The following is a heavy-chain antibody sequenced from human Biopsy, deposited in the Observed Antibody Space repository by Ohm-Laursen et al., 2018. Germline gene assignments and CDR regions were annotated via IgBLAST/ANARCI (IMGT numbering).Heavy chain of an antibody. CDR3: ASLGLVWLGELLSVPFGLDV. J-gene: IGHJ6*02. CDR1: GFSFTSYT. CDR2: ITSRSGYK. D-gene: IGHD3-10*01. V-gene: IGHV3-21*01. Sequence: SLRLSCSAAGFSFTSYTMNWVRQVPGKGLEWVSSITSRSGYKYYADSMKGRFTISRDNAKNSLYLQMNSLRAEDTAVYFCASLGLVWLGELLSVPFGLDVWGQGTTVTVSS.